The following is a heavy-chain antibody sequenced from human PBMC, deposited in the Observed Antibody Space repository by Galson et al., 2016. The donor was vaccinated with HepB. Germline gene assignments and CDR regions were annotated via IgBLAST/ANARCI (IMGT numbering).Heavy chain of an antibody. CDR3: VRGGLYCGGDCSRPYYFVD. CDR1: GFTFRNYD. J-gene: IGHJ4*02. Sequence: SLRLSCAASGFTFRNYDMRWVRQAAGKSLEWVSGVGVAGATYYPDSVKGRLTISSEDAKNSVYLQMNSLTAVDTAVYFCVRGGLYCGGDCSRPYYFVDWGQGILVTVSS. CDR2: VGVAGAT. D-gene: IGHD2-21*01. V-gene: IGHV3-13*01.